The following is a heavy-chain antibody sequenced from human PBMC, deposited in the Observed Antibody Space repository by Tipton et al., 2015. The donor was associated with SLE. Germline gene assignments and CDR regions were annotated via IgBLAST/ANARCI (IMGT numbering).Heavy chain of an antibody. Sequence: TLSLTCHVAGGPFRNSPSYWAWIRQTRGKRLEWIGSVFDTGYTAYNPSLKTRVTISVDTSKNQFSLKVNSVTAGDTAVYYCAKYEVGSVDPWGQGILVTVSS. D-gene: IGHD1-26*01. J-gene: IGHJ5*02. CDR2: VFDTGYT. CDR1: GGPFRNSPSY. CDR3: AKYEVGSVDP. V-gene: IGHV4-39*07.